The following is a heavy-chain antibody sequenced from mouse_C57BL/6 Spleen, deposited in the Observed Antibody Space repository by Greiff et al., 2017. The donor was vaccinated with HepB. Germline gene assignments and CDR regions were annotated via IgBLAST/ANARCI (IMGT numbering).Heavy chain of an antibody. D-gene: IGHD1-1*01. CDR2: IHPNSGST. Sequence: QVQLQQPGAELVKPGASVKLSCKASGYTFTSYWMHWVKQRPGQGLEWIGMIHPNSGSTNYNEKFKSKATLTVDKSSSTAYMQLSSLTSEDSAVYYCARQDAIYYGSSYGAMDYWGQGTSVTVSS. J-gene: IGHJ4*01. V-gene: IGHV1-64*01. CDR1: GYTFTSYW. CDR3: ARQDAIYYGSSYGAMDY.